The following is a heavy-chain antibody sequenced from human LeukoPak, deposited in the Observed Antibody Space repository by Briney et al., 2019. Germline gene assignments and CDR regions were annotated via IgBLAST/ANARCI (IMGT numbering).Heavy chain of an antibody. CDR3: AKELADCSGGSCYSSFDY. D-gene: IGHD2-15*01. V-gene: IGHV3-30*18. CDR2: ISYDGSNK. CDR1: GFTFSSYG. J-gene: IGHJ4*02. Sequence: GGSLRLSCAASGFTFSSYGMHWVRQAPGKGLEWVAVISYDGSNKYYADSVKGRFTISRDNSKNTLYLQMNSLRAEDTAVYYCAKELADCSGGSCYSSFDYWGQGTLVTVSS.